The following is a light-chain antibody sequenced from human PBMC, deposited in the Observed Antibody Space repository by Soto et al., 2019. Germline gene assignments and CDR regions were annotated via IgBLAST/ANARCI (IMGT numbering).Light chain of an antibody. CDR2: GAS. J-gene: IGKJ4*01. CDR3: QHLNTYPLT. CDR1: QGISRF. V-gene: IGKV1-9*01. Sequence: DIQLTQSPSFLSASVGDRVTITCRASQGISRFLAWYQQKPGKAPNLLISGASTLRTGVPSRFSGGGSGTEFTLTISSLQPEDFATYYCQHLNTYPLTFGGGTKVEI.